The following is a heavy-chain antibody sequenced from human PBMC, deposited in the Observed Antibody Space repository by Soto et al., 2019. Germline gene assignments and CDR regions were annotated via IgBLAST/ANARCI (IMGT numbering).Heavy chain of an antibody. CDR3: AREIVGATTDAFDI. J-gene: IGHJ3*02. CDR1: GGSISSSNW. CDR2: IYHSGST. V-gene: IGHV4-4*02. Sequence: SETLSLTCAVSGGSISSSNWWSWVRQPPGKGLEWIGEIYHSGSTNYNPSLKSRVTISVDKSKNQFSLKLSSVTAADTAVYYCAREIVGATTDAFDIWGQGTMVTVSS. D-gene: IGHD1-26*01.